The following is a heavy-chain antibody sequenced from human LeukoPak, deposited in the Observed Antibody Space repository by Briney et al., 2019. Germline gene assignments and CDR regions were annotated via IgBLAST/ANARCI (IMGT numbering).Heavy chain of an antibody. D-gene: IGHD6-19*01. CDR3: ARRDTSGWNNWFDP. Sequence: GASVKVSCKASGYTFTGYYMHWVRQAPGQGLEWMGGIIPMFDTPNYAQKFQGRVTITADESTTTAYMELSRLTSNDTAVYYCARRDTSGWNNWFDPWGQGTLVTVSS. J-gene: IGHJ5*02. V-gene: IGHV1-69*13. CDR2: IIPMFDTP. CDR1: GYTFTGYY.